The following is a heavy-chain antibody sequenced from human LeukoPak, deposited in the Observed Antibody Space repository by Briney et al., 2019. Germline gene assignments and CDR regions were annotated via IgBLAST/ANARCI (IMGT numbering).Heavy chain of an antibody. CDR1: GGSISSGGYY. CDR3: AGEGGSARLSLDNWFDP. CDR2: IYYSGST. J-gene: IGHJ5*02. V-gene: IGHV4-31*03. Sequence: SQTLSLTCTVSGGSISSGGYYWSWIRQHPGKGLEWIGYIYYSGSTYYNPSVKSRVTISSDTSKNQFSLKLSSVTAADTAVYYCAGEGGSARLSLDNWFDPWGQGTLVTVSS. D-gene: IGHD3-16*02.